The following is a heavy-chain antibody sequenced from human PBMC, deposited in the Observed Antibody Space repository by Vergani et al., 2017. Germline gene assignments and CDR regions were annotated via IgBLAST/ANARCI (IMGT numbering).Heavy chain of an antibody. D-gene: IGHD3-3*01. Sequence: QVQLVQFGAEVKKPGASVKVSCKASGYTFTSYGISWVRQAPGQGLEWMGRIIPILGIANYAQKVQGRVTITRYTAAITAYMELRSLRSEDTAVYYCARDRVIDFWSGPDAFDIWGQGTMVTVSS. CDR2: IIPILGIA. J-gene: IGHJ3*02. V-gene: IGHV1-69*04. CDR1: GYTFTSYG. CDR3: ARDRVIDFWSGPDAFDI.